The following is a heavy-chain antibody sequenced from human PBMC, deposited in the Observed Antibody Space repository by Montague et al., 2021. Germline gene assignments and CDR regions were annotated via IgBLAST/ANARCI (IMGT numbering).Heavy chain of an antibody. CDR2: VYPGDSDN. Sequence: QPGAEVKKPGESLKISCKGSGYSFTSYWIGWVRQMPGKGLEWMGTVYPGDSDNRYSPSFQGQVTISADKSISTAYLQWSSLKASDTAMYYCARATTVTYGWDAFDIWGQGTLVIVSS. D-gene: IGHD4-17*01. CDR3: ARATTVTYGWDAFDI. V-gene: IGHV5-51*01. J-gene: IGHJ3*02. CDR1: GYSFTSYW.